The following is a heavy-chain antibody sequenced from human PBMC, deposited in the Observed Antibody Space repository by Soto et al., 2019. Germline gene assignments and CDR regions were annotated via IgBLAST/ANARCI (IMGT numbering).Heavy chain of an antibody. CDR3: ARDQVRRYSSGRFDP. J-gene: IGHJ5*02. CDR2: ISAYNGNT. CDR1: GYTFTSYG. V-gene: IGHV1-18*01. D-gene: IGHD6-19*01. Sequence: QVQLVQSGAEVKKPGASVKVSCKASGYTFTSYGISWVRQAPGQGLEWMGWISAYNGNTNYAQKLQGRVTMTTDTSTSRAYMELRSLRSDDTAVYYCARDQVRRYSSGRFDPWGQGTLVTVSS.